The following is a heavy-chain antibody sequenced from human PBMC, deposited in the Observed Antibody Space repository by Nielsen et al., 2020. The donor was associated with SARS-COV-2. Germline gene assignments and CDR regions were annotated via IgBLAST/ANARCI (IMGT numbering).Heavy chain of an antibody. CDR2: ISYDGSNK. D-gene: IGHD1-26*01. J-gene: IGHJ4*02. CDR1: GFTFSSYG. Sequence: GGSLRLSCAASGFTFSSYGMHWVRQAPGKGLEWVAVISYDGSNKYYADSVKGRFTISRDNSKNTLYLKRNGLRAEDRAVYYCAKEGGVGYWGQGTLVTVSS. CDR3: AKEGGVGY. V-gene: IGHV3-30*18.